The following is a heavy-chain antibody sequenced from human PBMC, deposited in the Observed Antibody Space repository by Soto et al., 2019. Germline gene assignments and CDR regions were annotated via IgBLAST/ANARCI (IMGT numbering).Heavy chain of an antibody. Sequence: SETLSLTCAVYGGSFSGYYWSWIRQPPGKGLEWIGEINHSGSTNYNPSLKSRVTISVDTSKNQFSLKLSSVTAADTAVYYCARGLAENCSSTSCYGYYFQHWGQGTLVTVSS. V-gene: IGHV4-34*01. CDR3: ARGLAENCSSTSCYGYYFQH. CDR1: GGSFSGYY. CDR2: INHSGST. J-gene: IGHJ1*01. D-gene: IGHD2-2*01.